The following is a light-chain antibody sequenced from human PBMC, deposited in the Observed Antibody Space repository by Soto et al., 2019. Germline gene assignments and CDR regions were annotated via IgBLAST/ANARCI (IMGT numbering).Light chain of an antibody. CDR3: QSYDSSLGGHVV. CDR2: GNS. CDR1: SSNIGAGYD. Sequence: QSVLTQPPSVSGAPGQRVTISCTGSSSNIGAGYDVHWYQQLPGTAPKLLIYGNSNRPSGVPDRFSGSKSGTSASLAITGLQAEDEADYYCQSYDSSLGGHVVFGGGTKLTVL. V-gene: IGLV1-40*01. J-gene: IGLJ2*01.